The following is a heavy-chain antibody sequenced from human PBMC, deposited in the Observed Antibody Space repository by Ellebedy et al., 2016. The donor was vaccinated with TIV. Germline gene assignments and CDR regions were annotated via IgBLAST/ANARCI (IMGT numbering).Heavy chain of an antibody. CDR1: GYTFTNYG. CDR2: INPSASST. D-gene: IGHD5-18*01. V-gene: IGHV1-46*01. J-gene: IGHJ4*02. Sequence: AASVKVSCKASGYTFTNYGINWVRQAPGQGLEWMGIINPSASSTSYAQKFQDRVIMTWDTSTSTVYLELSSLRSEDTAIYYCARHRDTALSFWGQGTLVTVSS. CDR3: ARHRDTALSF.